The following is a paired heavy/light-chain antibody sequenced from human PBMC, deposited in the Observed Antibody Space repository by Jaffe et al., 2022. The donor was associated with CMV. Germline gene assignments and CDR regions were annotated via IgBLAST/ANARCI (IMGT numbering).Light chain of an antibody. J-gene: IGKJ1*01. V-gene: IGKV2-30*02. CDR3: MQGTHWLRT. Sequence: DVVMTQSPLSLPVTLGQPASISCRSSQSLVHSDGNTYLNWFQQRPGQSPRRLIYKVSKRDSGVPDRFSGSGSGTDFTLKISRVEAEDVGVYYCMQGTHWLRTFGQGTKVEIQ. CDR1: QSLVHSDGNTY. CDR2: KVS.
Heavy chain of an antibody. CDR2: IKRKIDGTT. Sequence: EVQLVESGGDLVKPGGSLRLSCAASGFNFSNDWMSWVRQAPGKGLEWVGRIKRKIDGTTDYAAPVKGRFTVSRDDSKNTIYLQMNSLETEDTAVYYCTTDPPGLYWGQGTLVTVSS. D-gene: IGHD3-10*01. CDR3: TTDPPGLY. J-gene: IGHJ4*02. CDR1: GFNFSNDW. V-gene: IGHV3-15*01.